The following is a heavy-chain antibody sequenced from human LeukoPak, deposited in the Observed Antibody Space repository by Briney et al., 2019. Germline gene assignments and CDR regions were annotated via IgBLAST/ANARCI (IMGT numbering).Heavy chain of an antibody. CDR2: TSGSGGST. CDR1: GFTFSSYA. D-gene: IGHD3-9*01. V-gene: IGHV3-23*01. Sequence: PGGSLRLSCAASGFTFSSYAMSWVRQAPGKGLEWVSATSGSGGSTYYADSVKGRLTISRDNSKNTLYLQMNSLRAEDTAVYYCAKGPGFRLDYWGQGTLVTVSS. J-gene: IGHJ4*02. CDR3: AKGPGFRLDY.